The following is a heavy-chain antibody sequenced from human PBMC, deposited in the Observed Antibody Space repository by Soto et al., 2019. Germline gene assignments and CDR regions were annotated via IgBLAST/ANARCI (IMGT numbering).Heavy chain of an antibody. J-gene: IGHJ5*02. V-gene: IGHV3-15*01. CDR1: GFTFSYAW. D-gene: IGHD2-15*01. CDR3: TTDLWRIAVVVGSTGYFNP. Sequence: GGSLRLSCAASGFTFSYAWMSWVRQAPGKGLDWVGRIKSKSDGGTTEYAAPVRGRFTISRDDSKNTLYLQMNSLKTEDTAVYYCTTDLWRIAVVVGSTGYFNPWGQGTPVTVSS. CDR2: IKSKSDGGTT.